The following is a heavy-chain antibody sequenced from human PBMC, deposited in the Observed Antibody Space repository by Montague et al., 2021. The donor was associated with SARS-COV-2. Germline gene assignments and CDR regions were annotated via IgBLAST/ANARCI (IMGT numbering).Heavy chain of an antibody. CDR1: GGSISSGGYY. J-gene: IGHJ6*02. V-gene: IGHV4-31*03. Sequence: TLSLTCTVSGGSISSGGYYWSWIRQHPGKGLEWIGYIYYSGSTYYNPSLKSRVTISVDTSKNQFSLKLSSVTAADTAVYYCARDVLAWPYYGSGSYSDGMDVWGQGTTVTVSS. CDR3: ARDVLAWPYYGSGSYSDGMDV. CDR2: IYYSGST. D-gene: IGHD3-10*01.